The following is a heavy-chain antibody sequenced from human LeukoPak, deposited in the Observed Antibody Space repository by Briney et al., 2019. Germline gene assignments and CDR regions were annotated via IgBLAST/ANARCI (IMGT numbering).Heavy chain of an antibody. J-gene: IGHJ4*02. CDR3: TKGAGMYVTGPDF. CDR1: GGSFSGYY. Sequence: PSETLSLTCAVYGGSFSGYYWSWVRQAPGKGLEWVSRIRGNGGDTGYADSVKGRFTISRDNSKNTLYLQMSSLRVEDTAVYYCTKGAGMYVTGPDFWGQGTLVTVSS. D-gene: IGHD3-9*01. CDR2: IRGNGGDT. V-gene: IGHV3-23*01.